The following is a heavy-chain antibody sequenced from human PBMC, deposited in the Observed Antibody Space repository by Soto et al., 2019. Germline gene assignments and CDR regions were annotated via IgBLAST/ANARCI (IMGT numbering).Heavy chain of an antibody. Sequence: QQQLVQSGAEVKKPGSSVKFSCKASGGTFGNYAISWVRQAPGQGLEWMGKIIPIFKTANYAQTFQGRITITADRSPRTDIAYMELSSLRSEDTALYYCARVSRPGIYGEVVWGQGTTVTVTS. CDR3: ARVSRPGIYGEVV. CDR1: GGTFGNYA. J-gene: IGHJ6*02. CDR2: IIPIFKTA. V-gene: IGHV1-69*06. D-gene: IGHD2-21*01.